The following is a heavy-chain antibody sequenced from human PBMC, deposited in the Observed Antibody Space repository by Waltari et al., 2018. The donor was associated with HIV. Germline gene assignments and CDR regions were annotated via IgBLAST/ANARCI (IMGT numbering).Heavy chain of an antibody. J-gene: IGHJ4*02. V-gene: IGHV3-33*01. CDR3: ARAGPYSGSYPYYFDY. CDR1: GFIFRSYG. Sequence: QVQLVESGGGVVQPGGSLRLSCTSSGFIFRSYGFHWVRQAPGKGLEWVARIWDEARVTYYVDALKGRFTISRDNSQNTLYLQMDSLTAEDTAVYYCARAGPYSGSYPYYFDYWGQGTLVTVSS. D-gene: IGHD1-26*01. CDR2: IWDEARVT.